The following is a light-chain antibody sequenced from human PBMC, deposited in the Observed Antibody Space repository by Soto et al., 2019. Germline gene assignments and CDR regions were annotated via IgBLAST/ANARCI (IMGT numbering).Light chain of an antibody. CDR2: LNSDGSH. CDR1: SGHSSYA. V-gene: IGLV4-69*01. Sequence: QSVLTQSPSASASLGASVKLTCTLSSGHSSYAIAWHQQQPEKGPRYLMKLNSDGSHSKGDGIPDRFSGSSSGAERYLTISSLQSEEEADDYCQTWGTGNVVFGGGTKLTVL. J-gene: IGLJ2*01. CDR3: QTWGTGNVV.